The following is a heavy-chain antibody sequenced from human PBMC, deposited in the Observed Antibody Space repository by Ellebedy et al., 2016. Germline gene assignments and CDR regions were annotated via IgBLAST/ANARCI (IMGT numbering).Heavy chain of an antibody. J-gene: IGHJ4*02. D-gene: IGHD6-19*01. CDR3: AGYSSGWYGVY. CDR1: GFTFSSYG. Sequence: GGSLRLSCAASGFTFSSYGMHWVRQAPGKGLEWVAVILYDGSNKYYADSVKGRFTISRDNSKNTLYLQMNSLRAEDTAVYYCAGYSSGWYGVYWGQGTLVTVSS. V-gene: IGHV3-30*03. CDR2: ILYDGSNK.